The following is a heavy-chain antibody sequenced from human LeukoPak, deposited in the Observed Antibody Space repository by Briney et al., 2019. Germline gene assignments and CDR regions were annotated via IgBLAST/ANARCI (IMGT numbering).Heavy chain of an antibody. CDR3: ARGGITIFGVVIGDFDY. CDR2: INWNGGST. CDR1: GFTFDDYG. Sequence: GGSLRLSCAASGFTFDDYGMSWVRQAPGKGLEWVSGINWNGGSTGYADSVKGRFTISRDNAKNSLYLQMNSLRAEDTALYYCARGGITIFGVVIGDFDYWGQGTLVTVSS. D-gene: IGHD3-3*01. J-gene: IGHJ4*02. V-gene: IGHV3-20*04.